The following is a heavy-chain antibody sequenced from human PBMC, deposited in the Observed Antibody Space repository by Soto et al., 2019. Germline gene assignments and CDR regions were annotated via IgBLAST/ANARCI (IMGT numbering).Heavy chain of an antibody. CDR2: IFWDDDK. V-gene: IGHV2-5*02. CDR1: GFSLSTSGVG. D-gene: IGHD1-1*01. CDR3: AHLAWKEMWPRAPVVN. Sequence: QITLRESGPTLVKPTQTLTLTCTFSGFSLSTSGVGVGWIRQPPGKALEWLGIIFWDDDKRYRPSLKRRVSITKATSKNQLVLTMTNMDPVETATYYCAHLAWKEMWPRAPVVNWGQGTPVTVSS. J-gene: IGHJ4*02.